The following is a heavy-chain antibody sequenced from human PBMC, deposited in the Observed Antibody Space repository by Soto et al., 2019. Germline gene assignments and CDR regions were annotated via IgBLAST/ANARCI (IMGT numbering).Heavy chain of an antibody. Sequence: QVQLVQSGAEVKKPGASVKVSCKASGYTFTGYAMHWVRQAPGQSLEWMGWINAGNGNTKYSQKFQGRVTITRDTSASTADMELSSLRSEDTAVYYCARSIVVVTALDYWGKGTLVTVSS. CDR1: GYTFTGYA. CDR2: INAGNGNT. J-gene: IGHJ4*02. V-gene: IGHV1-3*01. CDR3: ARSIVVVTALDY. D-gene: IGHD2-21*02.